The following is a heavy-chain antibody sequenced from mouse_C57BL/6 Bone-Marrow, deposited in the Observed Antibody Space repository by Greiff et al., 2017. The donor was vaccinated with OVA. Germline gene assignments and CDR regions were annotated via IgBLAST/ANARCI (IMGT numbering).Heavy chain of an antibody. CDR2: IYPGDGGT. D-gene: IGHD1-1*01. CDR1: GYAFTSSW. V-gene: IGHV1-82*01. Sequence: QVQLQQSGPELVKPGASVKISCKASGYAFTSSWMNWVKQRPGKGLEWIGRIYPGDGGTNYNGKFKGKATLTADKSSSTAYMQLSSLTSEDSAVYCCARSLYYYGSSYWYFGVWGTGTTVTGSS. J-gene: IGHJ1*03. CDR3: ARSLYYYGSSYWYFGV.